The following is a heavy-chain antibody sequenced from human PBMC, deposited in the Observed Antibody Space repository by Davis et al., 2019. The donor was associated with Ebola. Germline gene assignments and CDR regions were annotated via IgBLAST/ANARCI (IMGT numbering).Heavy chain of an antibody. D-gene: IGHD1-20*01. Sequence: SETLSLTCTVSGGSMSSYYWSWIRQPPGKGLEWIGFIYYSGNTNYNPSLKSRVTISVDTSKTQFSLKLSSVSAADTAVYYCARREHNWNYFDYWGQGTLVTVSA. V-gene: IGHV4-59*08. CDR2: IYYSGNT. J-gene: IGHJ4*02. CDR1: GGSMSSYY. CDR3: ARREHNWNYFDY.